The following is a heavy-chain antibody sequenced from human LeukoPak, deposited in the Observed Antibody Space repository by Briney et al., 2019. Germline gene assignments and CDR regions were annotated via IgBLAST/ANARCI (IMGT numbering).Heavy chain of an antibody. CDR1: GYTFTSYG. CDR3: ARDRPYSSGWYGLHAFDI. D-gene: IGHD6-19*01. CDR2: ISAYNGNT. Sequence: ASVKVSCEASGYTFTSYGISWVRQAPGQGLEWMGWISAYNGNTNYAQKLQGRVTMTTDTSTSTAYMELRSLRSDDTAVYYCARDRPYSSGWYGLHAFDIWGQGTMVTVSS. J-gene: IGHJ3*02. V-gene: IGHV1-18*01.